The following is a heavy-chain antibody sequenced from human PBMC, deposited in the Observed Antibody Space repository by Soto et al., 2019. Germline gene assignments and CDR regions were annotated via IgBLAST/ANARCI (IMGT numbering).Heavy chain of an antibody. V-gene: IGHV1-18*01. J-gene: IGHJ5*02. CDR2: ISAYNGNT. D-gene: IGHD3-3*01. Sequence: GPSVKVSCKASGYTLTSYGISWVRQAPGQGLEWMGWISAYNGNTNYAQKLQGRVTMTTDTSTSTAYMELGSLRSDDTAVYYCAREGHYDCWIGPHKNWIDPWGQGTLVTVSS. CDR3: AREGHYDCWIGPHKNWIDP. CDR1: GYTLTSYG.